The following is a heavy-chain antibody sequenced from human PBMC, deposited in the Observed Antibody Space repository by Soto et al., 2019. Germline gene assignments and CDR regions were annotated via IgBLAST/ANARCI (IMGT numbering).Heavy chain of an antibody. CDR3: VRRGLLPFDE. Sequence: PSETLSLTCAVYGGSFSGYYWSWIRQPPGKGLEWIGEISHSGSTNYNPPLKSRVTILVDTTKNQFSLKVTSVTAADTAVYDCVRRGLLPFDEWGQGMLVTVSS. V-gene: IGHV4-34*01. CDR1: GGSFSGYY. D-gene: IGHD2-15*01. J-gene: IGHJ4*02. CDR2: ISHSGST.